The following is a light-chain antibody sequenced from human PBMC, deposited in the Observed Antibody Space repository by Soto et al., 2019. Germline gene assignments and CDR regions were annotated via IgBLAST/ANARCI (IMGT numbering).Light chain of an antibody. Sequence: QSVLTQPASLSGSPGQSITISCTGTSGDVGGYDYVSWYQQHPDKAPKLIIYEVTDRPSGVSSRFSGSKSGNTASLTISGLQAEDEADYYCSSLTSGSTRVFGTGTKVTVL. CDR3: SSLTSGSTRV. CDR1: SGDVGGYDY. V-gene: IGLV2-14*01. CDR2: EVT. J-gene: IGLJ1*01.